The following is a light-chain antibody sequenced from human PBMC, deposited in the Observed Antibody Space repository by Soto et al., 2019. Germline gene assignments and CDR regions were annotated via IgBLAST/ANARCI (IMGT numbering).Light chain of an antibody. J-gene: IGLJ2*01. CDR3: SLYTSSTYVV. CDR1: SSDVGNYNR. V-gene: IGLV2-18*01. CDR2: EVS. Sequence: QSALTQPPSVSGSPGQSVTISCTGTSSDVGNYNRVSWYQQPPGSAPKLMIYEVSNRPSGVPNRFSGSKSGNTASLTISGLQAEDEADYYCSLYTSSTYVVFGGGTQLTVL.